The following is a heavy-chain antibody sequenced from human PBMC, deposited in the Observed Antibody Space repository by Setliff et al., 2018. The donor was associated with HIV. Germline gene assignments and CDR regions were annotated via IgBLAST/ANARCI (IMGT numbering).Heavy chain of an antibody. CDR1: GGSISSTSYY. CDR2: VHYTGST. J-gene: IGHJ3*02. D-gene: IGHD3-9*01. CDR3: ARVALLRYPEAFDI. V-gene: IGHV4-39*07. Sequence: SETLSLTCSVSGGSISSTSYYWGWIRQPPGKGLEWIGSVHYTGSTQYNPSLKSRLTMSIDTSKNQFSLKLRSVTAADTAMYYCARVALLRYPEAFDIWGQGTMVTVSS.